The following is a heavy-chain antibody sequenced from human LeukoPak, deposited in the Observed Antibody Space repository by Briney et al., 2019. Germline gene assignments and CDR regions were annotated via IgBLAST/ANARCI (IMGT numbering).Heavy chain of an antibody. D-gene: IGHD1-26*01. V-gene: IGHV3-21*04. CDR1: GFTFSSYS. CDR3: ASRSGSYYMSDPTYFDY. J-gene: IGHJ4*02. CDR2: ISTSSTYI. Sequence: GGSLRLSCAASGFTFSSYSIHWVRQAPGKGLGWVSSISTSSTYIYYADSVKGRFTISRDNSKNTLYLQMNSLRAEDTAVYYCASRSGSYYMSDPTYFDYWGQGTLVTVSS.